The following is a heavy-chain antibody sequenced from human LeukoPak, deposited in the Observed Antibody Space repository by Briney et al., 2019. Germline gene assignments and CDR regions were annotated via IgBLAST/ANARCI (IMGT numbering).Heavy chain of an antibody. CDR2: IKLDGSEK. CDR1: GFTFSSYW. Sequence: GGSLRLSCAASGFTFSSYWMTWVRQAPRKGLEWVANIKLDGSEKYYVDSVKGRFTISRDDAQSSLYLQMNSLRAEDTAVYYCAKDLCRSRQQLTIFDYWGQGTLVTVSS. J-gene: IGHJ4*02. V-gene: IGHV3-7*03. CDR3: AKDLCRSRQQLTIFDY. D-gene: IGHD6-13*01.